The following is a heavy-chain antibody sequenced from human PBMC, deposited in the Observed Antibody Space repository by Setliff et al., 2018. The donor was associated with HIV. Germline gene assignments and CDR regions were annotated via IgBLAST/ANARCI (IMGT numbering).Heavy chain of an antibody. D-gene: IGHD4-17*01. CDR1: GYTLSELS. J-gene: IGHJ3*02. V-gene: IGHV1-24*01. CDR3: ARHDGLRSVHGAFDI. Sequence: ASVKVSCKVSGYTLSELSMHWVRQAPGEGLEWMGGFDPEDGETIYAEKFQGRVTMTTETSTSTAYMELRSLRTDDTAVYYCARHDGLRSVHGAFDIWGQGTMVTVSS. CDR2: FDPEDGET.